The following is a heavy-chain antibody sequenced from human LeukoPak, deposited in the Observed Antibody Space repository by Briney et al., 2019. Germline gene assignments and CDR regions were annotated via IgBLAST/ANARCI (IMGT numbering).Heavy chain of an antibody. CDR2: ISYDGSNK. J-gene: IGHJ4*02. V-gene: IGHV3-30*03. CDR3: AREVERFGEFDY. Sequence: GGSLRLSCVASEFSFSSYWMTWVRQAPGKGLEWVAVISYDGSNKYYADSVKGRFTISRDNSKNTLYLQMNSLRAEDTAVYYCAREVERFGEFDYWGQGTLVTVSS. CDR1: EFSFSSYW. D-gene: IGHD3-10*01.